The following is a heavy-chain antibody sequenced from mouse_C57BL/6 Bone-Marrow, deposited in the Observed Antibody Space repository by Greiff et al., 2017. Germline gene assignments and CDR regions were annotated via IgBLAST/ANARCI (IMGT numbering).Heavy chain of an antibody. J-gene: IGHJ2*01. D-gene: IGHD1-1*01. CDR1: GYTFTSYW. CDR2: IYPGSGST. V-gene: IGHV1-55*01. CDR3: ARGYYGSSYLDY. Sequence: QVQLKQPGAELVKPGASVKMSCKASGYTFTSYWITWVKQRPGQGLEWIGDIYPGSGSTNYNEKFKSKATLTVDTSSSTAYMQLSSLTSEDSAVYYCARGYYGSSYLDYWGQGTTLTVSS.